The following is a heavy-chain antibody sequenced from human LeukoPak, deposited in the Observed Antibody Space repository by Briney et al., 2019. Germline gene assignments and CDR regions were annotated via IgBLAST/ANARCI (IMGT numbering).Heavy chain of an antibody. Sequence: GGSLRLSCAASGFTFSSNWMYWVRQAPGKGLVWVSYISSDGSSTNYADSVKGRFTISRDNAKNTLYLQMNSLRAEDTAVYYCARDYEVAAGTGGIDHWGQGTLVTVSS. CDR1: GFTFSSNW. D-gene: IGHD6-13*01. V-gene: IGHV3-74*01. CDR2: ISSDGSST. CDR3: ARDYEVAAGTGGIDH. J-gene: IGHJ4*02.